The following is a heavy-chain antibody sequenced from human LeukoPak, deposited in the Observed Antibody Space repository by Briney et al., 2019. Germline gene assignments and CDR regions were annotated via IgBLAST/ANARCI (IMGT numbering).Heavy chain of an antibody. CDR3: AKFGLLGSGSFLDYFDY. J-gene: IGHJ4*02. CDR1: GFTFSNYA. D-gene: IGHD3-22*01. Sequence: GGSLRLSCAASGFTFSNYAMGWVRQAPGKGLAWVSGITGSGGSTYYADSVKGRFTISRDNSKNTLYVQMNSLRAEDTAVYYCAKFGLLGSGSFLDYFDYWGQGTLSPSPQ. CDR2: ITGSGGST. V-gene: IGHV3-23*01.